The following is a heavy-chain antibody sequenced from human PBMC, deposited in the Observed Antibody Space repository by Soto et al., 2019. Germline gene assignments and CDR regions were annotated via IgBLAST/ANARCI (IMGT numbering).Heavy chain of an antibody. J-gene: IGHJ1*01. CDR3: AMDYGDRPEYFQH. V-gene: IGHV1-18*01. CDR2: ISPFRGHT. CDR1: GYTFTSYG. D-gene: IGHD4-17*01. Sequence: QVQLVQSGSELKKPGASVKVSCKASGYTFTSYGISWVRQAPGQGLEWMGWISPFRGHTQYSQKAQGRVTLTTDTSSNTDYMEMTTLAVDDTAVYYCAMDYGDRPEYFQHWGQGTLVTVSS.